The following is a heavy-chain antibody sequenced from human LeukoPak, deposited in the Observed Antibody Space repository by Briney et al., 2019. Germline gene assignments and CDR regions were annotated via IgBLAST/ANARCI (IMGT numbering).Heavy chain of an antibody. CDR2: ISYGGSNK. D-gene: IGHD3-22*01. CDR1: GFTFSSYG. CDR3: AKDPGGSSGYPDAFDI. Sequence: GGSLRLSCAASGFTFSSYGMHWVRQAPGKGLEWVAVISYGGSNKYYADSVKGRFTISRDNSKNTLYLQMNSLRAEDTAVYYCAKDPGGSSGYPDAFDIWGQGTMVTVSS. J-gene: IGHJ3*02. V-gene: IGHV3-30*18.